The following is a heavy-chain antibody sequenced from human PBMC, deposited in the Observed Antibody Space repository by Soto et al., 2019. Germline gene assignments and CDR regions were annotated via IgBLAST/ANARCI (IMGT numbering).Heavy chain of an antibody. Sequence: QVQLQESGPGLVKPSETLSLTCTVSGGSISNYYWTWIRQPPGKGLEWSGYISYSGSTHYNPSLKTRVTISIYTSKNQFSLKLSSVTAADTAVYYCARIRASFYDYYYMDVWGNGTAVTVSS. V-gene: IGHV4-59*08. J-gene: IGHJ6*03. D-gene: IGHD1-26*01. CDR1: GGSISNYY. CDR2: ISYSGST. CDR3: ARIRASFYDYYYMDV.